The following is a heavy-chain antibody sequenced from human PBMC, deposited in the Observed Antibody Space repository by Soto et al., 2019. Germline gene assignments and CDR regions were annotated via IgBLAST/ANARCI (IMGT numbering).Heavy chain of an antibody. D-gene: IGHD6-19*01. Sequence: QPGGSLRLSCAASGSTFSSYWMSWVRQAPGKGLEWVANIKQDVSEKYYVDSVKGRFTISRDNAKNSLYLQMNSLRAEDTAVYYCARVPTLYSTGWYYYYGMDVWGQGTRVTVSS. CDR1: GSTFSSYW. J-gene: IGHJ6*02. CDR3: ARVPTLYSTGWYYYYGMDV. V-gene: IGHV3-7*03. CDR2: IKQDVSEK.